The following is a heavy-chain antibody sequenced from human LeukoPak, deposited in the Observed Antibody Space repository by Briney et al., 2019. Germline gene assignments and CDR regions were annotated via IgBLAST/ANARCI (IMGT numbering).Heavy chain of an antibody. Sequence: PSETLSLTCNVSGYSISSGHYWGWIRQPPGKGLEWIGSIYHSGNIYYNPSLKSRATISLETSKNQFSLKLTSVTAADTAVYYCARLGTQRFLITFGGGAFDYWGQGTLVTVSS. D-gene: IGHD3-16*01. CDR1: GYSISSGHY. V-gene: IGHV4-38-2*02. J-gene: IGHJ4*02. CDR3: ARLGTQRFLITFGGGAFDY. CDR2: IYHSGNI.